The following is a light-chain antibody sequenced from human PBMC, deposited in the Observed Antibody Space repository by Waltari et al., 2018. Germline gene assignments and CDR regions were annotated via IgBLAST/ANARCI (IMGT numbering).Light chain of an antibody. CDR1: QWGDNY. CDR3: QAWDSSTVYV. Sequence: SYELTQPPSPSAPPGQTASISCSGDQWGDNYACWYQQTPGQSPVLVIYQDSKRPSGIPERFSGSNSGNTATLTISGTQAMDEADYYCQAWDSSTVYVFGTGTKVTVL. CDR2: QDS. J-gene: IGLJ1*01. V-gene: IGLV3-1*01.